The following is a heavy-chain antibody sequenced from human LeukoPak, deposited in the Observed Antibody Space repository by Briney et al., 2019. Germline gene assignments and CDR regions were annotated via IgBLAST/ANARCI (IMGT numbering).Heavy chain of an antibody. D-gene: IGHD3-10*01. CDR2: INPSGGST. CDR1: GYTFTGYY. CDR3: ARGTNLYGSGSYYNGWNRFDP. V-gene: IGHV1-46*01. J-gene: IGHJ5*02. Sequence: GASVKVSCKASGYTFTGYYMHWVRQAPEQGLEWMGIINPSGGSTSYAQKFQGRVTMTRNTSISTAYMELSSLRSEDTAVYYCARGTNLYGSGSYYNGWNRFDPWGQGTLVTVSS.